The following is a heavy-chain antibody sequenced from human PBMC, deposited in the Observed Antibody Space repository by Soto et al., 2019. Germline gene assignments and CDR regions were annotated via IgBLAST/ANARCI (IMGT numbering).Heavy chain of an antibody. J-gene: IGHJ6*02. D-gene: IGHD3-16*01. CDR3: ARHHGPLYVVYYYAMDV. Sequence: SETLSLTCTVSGGSISSSSYYWGWIRQPPGKGLEWIGSIYYSGYTYYNPSLKSRVTISVDTSKNQFSLKLSSVTAADTAVYYFARHHGPLYVVYYYAMDVWGQGTTVTVS. V-gene: IGHV4-39*01. CDR1: GGSISSSSYY. CDR2: IYYSGYT.